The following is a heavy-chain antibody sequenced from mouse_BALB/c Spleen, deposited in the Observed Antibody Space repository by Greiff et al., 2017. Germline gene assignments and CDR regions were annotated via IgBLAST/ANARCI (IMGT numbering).Heavy chain of an antibody. CDR3: AREGGSSYYYAMDY. J-gene: IGHJ4*01. Sequence: VQRVESGPGLVAPSQSLSITCTVSGFSLTGYGVNWVRQPPGKGLAWLGMIWGDGSTDYNSALKSRLSISKDNSKSQVFLKMNSLQTDDTARYYCAREGGSSYYYAMDYWGQGTSVTVSS. CDR1: GFSLTGYG. D-gene: IGHD1-1*01. CDR2: IWGDGST. V-gene: IGHV2-6-7*01.